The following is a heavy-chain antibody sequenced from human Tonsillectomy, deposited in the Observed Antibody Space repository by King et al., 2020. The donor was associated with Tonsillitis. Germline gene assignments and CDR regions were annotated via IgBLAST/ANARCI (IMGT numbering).Heavy chain of an antibody. CDR1: GFTFSSYA. CDR3: ARDGGARSGSYSLGYYFDY. D-gene: IGHD1-26*01. J-gene: IGHJ4*02. V-gene: IGHV3-30*04. Sequence: VQLVESGGGVVQPGRSLRLSCAASGFTFSSYAMHWVRQAPGKGLEWVAVISYDGSNKYYADSVKGRFTISRDNSKNTLYLQMNSLRAEDTAVYYCARDGGARSGSYSLGYYFDYWGQGTLVTVSS. CDR2: ISYDGSNK.